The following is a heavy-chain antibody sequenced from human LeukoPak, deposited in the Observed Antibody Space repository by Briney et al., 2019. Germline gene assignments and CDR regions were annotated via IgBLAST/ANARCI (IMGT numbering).Heavy chain of an antibody. J-gene: IGHJ4*02. CDR1: GGSISSGGYY. CDR2: IYYSGST. D-gene: IGHD6-13*01. CDR3: ARDKGAAAGAYYFDY. Sequence: SQTLSLTCTVSGGSISSGGYYWSWIRQPPGKGLEWIGYIYYSGSTYYNPSLKSRVTISVDTSKNQFSLKLSSVTAADTAVYYCARDKGAAAGAYYFDYWGQGTLVTVSS. V-gene: IGHV4-30-4*08.